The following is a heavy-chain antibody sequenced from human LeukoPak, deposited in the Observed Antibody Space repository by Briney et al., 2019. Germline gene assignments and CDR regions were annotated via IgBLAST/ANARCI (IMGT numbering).Heavy chain of an antibody. V-gene: IGHV4-39*01. CDR1: GGSISSSSYY. CDR2: IYYSGGT. CDR3: ARLKIRDGAYYYDFWSGYHYYFDY. D-gene: IGHD3-3*01. Sequence: SETLSLTCTVSGGSISSSSYYWGWIRQPPGKGLEWIGSIYYSGGTYYNPSPKSRVTISVDTSKNQFSLKLSSVTAADTAVYYCARLKIRDGAYYYDFWSGYHYYFDYWGQGTLVTVSS. J-gene: IGHJ4*02.